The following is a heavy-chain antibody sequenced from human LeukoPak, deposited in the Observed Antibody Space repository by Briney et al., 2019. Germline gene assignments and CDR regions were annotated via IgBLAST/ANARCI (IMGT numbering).Heavy chain of an antibody. Sequence: SGTLSLTCTVSGGSISSYYWSWIRQPPGKGLEWIGYMYYTGSTNYNPSLKSRLTISVDTSKNQFSLRLSSVTAADTAVYYCAKMAGMTRQVYYMDVWGKGATVTVSS. V-gene: IGHV4-59*01. CDR3: AKMAGMTRQVYYMDV. J-gene: IGHJ6*03. CDR2: MYYTGST. D-gene: IGHD1-1*01. CDR1: GGSISSYY.